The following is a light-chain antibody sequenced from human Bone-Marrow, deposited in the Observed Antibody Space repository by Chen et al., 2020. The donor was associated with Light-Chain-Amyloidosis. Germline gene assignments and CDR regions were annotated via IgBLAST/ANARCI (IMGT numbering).Light chain of an antibody. J-gene: IGLJ3*02. Sequence: NFMLTQPHSVSESPGKTVIISCTRSSGSMATNYVQWYQQRPGSSPTAVVYEDDQRPSGVPDRFSGSIDRSFHSASLTTSGLENEDEADYDCQSYQGSSQGVFGGGTKLTVL. CDR1: SGSMATNY. CDR3: QSYQGSSQGV. CDR2: EDD. V-gene: IGLV6-57*01.